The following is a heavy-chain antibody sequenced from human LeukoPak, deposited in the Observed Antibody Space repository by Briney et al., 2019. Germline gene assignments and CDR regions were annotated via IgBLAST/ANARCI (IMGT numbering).Heavy chain of an antibody. V-gene: IGHV3-64*02. J-gene: IGHJ4*02. CDR3: ARESTVTHSFDY. CDR1: GFTFSSYA. CDR2: ISSNGGST. Sequence: GGSLRLSCAASGFTFSSYAIHWVRQAPGKGLEYVSAISSNGGSTYYADSVKGRFTISRDNSKNTLYLQMGSLRAEDMAVYYCARESTVTHSFDYWGQGTLVTVSS. D-gene: IGHD4-17*01.